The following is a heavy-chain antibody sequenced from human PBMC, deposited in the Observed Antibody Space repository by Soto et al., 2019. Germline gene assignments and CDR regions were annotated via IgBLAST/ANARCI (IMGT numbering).Heavy chain of an antibody. V-gene: IGHV3-21*06. CDR2: ISSIGIYT. D-gene: IGHD3-10*01. CDR3: ARDFKESQYYYYCMDV. CDR1: GFTFSSYS. J-gene: IGHJ6*03. Sequence: EVQLVESGGGLVKPGGSLRLSCVVSGFTFSSYSMNWVRQAPGKGLEWVSSISSIGIYTYYADSVKGRFTISRDNAKNSVYLQMNSLRAEDTAVYYCARDFKESQYYYYCMDVWGKGTTVTVSS.